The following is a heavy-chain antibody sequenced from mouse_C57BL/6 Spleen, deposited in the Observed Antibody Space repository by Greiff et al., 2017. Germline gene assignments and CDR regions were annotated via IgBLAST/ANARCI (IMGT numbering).Heavy chain of an antibody. Sequence: EVMLVESGGGLVKPGGSLKLSCAASGFTFSSYTMSWVRQTPEKRLEWVATISGGGGNTYYPDSVKGRFTISRDNDKNTLYLQMSRLRSEDTALYYCARQRARSSPPMDYWGQGTSVTVSS. D-gene: IGHD1-1*01. CDR1: GFTFSSYT. V-gene: IGHV5-9*01. J-gene: IGHJ4*01. CDR2: ISGGGGNT. CDR3: ARQRARSSPPMDY.